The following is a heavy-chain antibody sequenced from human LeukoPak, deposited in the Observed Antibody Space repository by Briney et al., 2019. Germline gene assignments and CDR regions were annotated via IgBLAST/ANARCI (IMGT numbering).Heavy chain of an antibody. CDR3: ARAAMGNFDY. Sequence: GASVKVSCKASGYTLTCYYMHWVRQAPGQGLDWMGWINPNSGGTNYAQKFQGWVTMTRDTSISTAYMELSRLRSDDTAVYYCARAAMGNFDYWGQGTVVTVSS. J-gene: IGHJ4*02. CDR2: INPNSGGT. V-gene: IGHV1-2*04. CDR1: GYTLTCYY. D-gene: IGHD5-18*01.